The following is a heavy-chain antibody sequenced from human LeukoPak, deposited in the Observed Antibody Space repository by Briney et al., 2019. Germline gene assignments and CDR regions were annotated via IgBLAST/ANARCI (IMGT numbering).Heavy chain of an antibody. V-gene: IGHV4-59*08. J-gene: IGHJ4*02. CDR1: GGSISSYY. CDR3: ATSSDIASAY. Sequence: PSETLSLTCTVSGGSISSYYWSWIRQPPGKGLEWIGYVYYTGSTNYNPSLKSRVTISIDTSKNQFSLKLSSVTAADTAVYYCATSSDIASAYWGQGTLVTVSS. CDR2: VYYTGST. D-gene: IGHD5-12*01.